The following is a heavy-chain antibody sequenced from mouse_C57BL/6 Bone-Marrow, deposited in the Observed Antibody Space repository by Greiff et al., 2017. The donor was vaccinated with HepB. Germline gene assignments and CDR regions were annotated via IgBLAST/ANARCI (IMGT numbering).Heavy chain of an antibody. CDR1: EYEFPSHD. D-gene: IGHD1-1*01. V-gene: IGHV5-2*01. CDR3: ASPNPPYYYGSSYYYYAMDY. CDR2: INSDGGST. J-gene: IGHJ4*01. Sequence: EVMLVESGGGLVQPGESLKLSCESNEYEFPSHDMSWVRKTPEKRLELVAAINSDGGSTYYPDTMERRFIISRDNTKKTLYLQMSSLRSEDTALYYCASPNPPYYYGSSYYYYAMDYWGQGTSVTVSS.